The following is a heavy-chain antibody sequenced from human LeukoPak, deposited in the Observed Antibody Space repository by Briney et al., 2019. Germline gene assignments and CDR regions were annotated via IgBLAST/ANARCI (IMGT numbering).Heavy chain of an antibody. V-gene: IGHV3-53*01. Sequence: PGGSLRLSCAASGFTVSSNYMSWVRQAPGKGLEWVSVIYSGGSTYYADSVKGRFTISRDNSKNTLYLQTNSLRAEDTAVYYCAREKRGSYAFDIWGQGTMVTVSS. CDR2: IYSGGST. CDR1: GFTVSSNY. CDR3: AREKRGSYAFDI. J-gene: IGHJ3*02.